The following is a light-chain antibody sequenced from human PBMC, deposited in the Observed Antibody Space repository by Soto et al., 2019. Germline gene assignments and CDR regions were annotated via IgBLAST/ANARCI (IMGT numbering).Light chain of an antibody. CDR3: RSYARSNIYL. J-gene: IGLJ1*01. Sequence: LAQPASVSGSPEQSVTISCTGTSSDVGTYNLVSWYQQHPGKAPKLMIFEINKRPSGVPDRFSGSKSGNSASLTVSGLQTEDEADYYCRSYARSNIYLFXSGTKLTVL. CDR1: SSDVGTYNL. CDR2: EIN. V-gene: IGLV2-8*01.